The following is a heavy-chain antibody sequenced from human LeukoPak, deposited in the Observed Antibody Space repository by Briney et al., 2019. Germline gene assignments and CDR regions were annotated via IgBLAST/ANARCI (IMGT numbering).Heavy chain of an antibody. CDR2: INPNSGGT. Sequence: ASVKVSCKASGYTFTGYYMHWVRQAPGQGLEWMGWINPNSGGTNYAQKLQGRVTMTTDTSTSTAYMELRSLRSDDTAVYYCARARLGDGYFDYWGQGTLVTVSS. J-gene: IGHJ4*02. CDR1: GYTFTGYY. D-gene: IGHD3-10*01. V-gene: IGHV1-2*02. CDR3: ARARLGDGYFDY.